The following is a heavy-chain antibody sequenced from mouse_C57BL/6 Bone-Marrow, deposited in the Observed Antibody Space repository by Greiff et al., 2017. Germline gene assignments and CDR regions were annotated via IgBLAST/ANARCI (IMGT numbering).Heavy chain of an antibody. CDR2: IDPSDSYT. D-gene: IGHD4-1*02. CDR3: ARWPTGTWFAY. V-gene: IGHV1-59*01. CDR1: GYTFTSYW. Sequence: QVQLQQPGAELVRPGTSVKLSCTASGYTFTSYWMHWVKQRPGQGLEWIGVIDPSDSYTNYNQKFKGKATLTVDTSSSTAYMQLSSLTSEDSAVYYCARWPTGTWFAYWGQGTLVTVSA. J-gene: IGHJ3*01.